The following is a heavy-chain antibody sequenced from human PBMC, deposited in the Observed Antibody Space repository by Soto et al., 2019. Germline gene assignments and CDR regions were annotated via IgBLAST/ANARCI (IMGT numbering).Heavy chain of an antibody. J-gene: IGHJ6*03. CDR3: ARDDIVVVLAAMDPYYYYYMDG. V-gene: IGHV3-23*01. CDR2: ISGSGINT. CDR1: GGSISSGDYS. D-gene: IGHD2-2*01. Sequence: ETLSLTCTVSGGSISSGDYSWSWVRQAPGKGLEWLSTISGSGINTLYADSVRGRFAISRDNSRNTLYLQMDSLGAEDTAVYYCARDDIVVVLAAMDPYYYYYMDGWGKGTTVSVAS.